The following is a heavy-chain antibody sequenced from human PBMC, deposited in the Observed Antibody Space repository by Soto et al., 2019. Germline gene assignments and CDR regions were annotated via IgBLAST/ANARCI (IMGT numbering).Heavy chain of an antibody. Sequence: SETLSLTCAVSGGSISSGGYSWSWIRQPPGKGLGWIGSIYYSGSTYYNPSLKSRVTMSVDTSKNQFSLKLSSVTAADTAVYYCARVYAYYFDYWGQGTLVTVSS. CDR1: GGSISSGGYS. V-gene: IGHV4-39*07. CDR3: ARVYAYYFDY. J-gene: IGHJ4*02. D-gene: IGHD2-8*01. CDR2: IYYSGST.